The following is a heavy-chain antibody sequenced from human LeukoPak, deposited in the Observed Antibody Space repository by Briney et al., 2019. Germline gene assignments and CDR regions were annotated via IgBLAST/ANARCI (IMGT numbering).Heavy chain of an antibody. Sequence: GGSLRLSCAASGFTFSSCSMNWVRQAPGKGLEWVSSISSSSSYIYYADSVKGRFTISRDNAKNSLYLQMNSLRAEDTAVYYCASLYYYGSGSSPFDYWGQGTLVTVSS. CDR2: ISSSSSYI. CDR1: GFTFSSCS. J-gene: IGHJ4*02. D-gene: IGHD3-10*01. CDR3: ASLYYYGSGSSPFDY. V-gene: IGHV3-21*01.